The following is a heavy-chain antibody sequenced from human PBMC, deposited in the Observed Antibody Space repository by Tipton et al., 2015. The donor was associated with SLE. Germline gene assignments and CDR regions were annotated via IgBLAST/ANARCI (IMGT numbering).Heavy chain of an antibody. CDR1: GGSISSSY. CDR3: ARVLGEPVWYFDL. D-gene: IGHD3-10*01. J-gene: IGHJ2*01. Sequence: TLSLTCTVSGGSISSSYWSWIRQPPGKRLVWIGDIYYNGRTNYNPSLKSRVTISVDTSKNQFSVKLSSVTAADTAVYYCARVLGEPVWYFDLWGRGSLGTVSS. V-gene: IGHV4-59*01. CDR2: IYYNGRT.